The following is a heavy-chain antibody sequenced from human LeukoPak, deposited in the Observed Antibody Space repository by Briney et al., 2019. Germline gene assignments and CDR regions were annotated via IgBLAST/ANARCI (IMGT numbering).Heavy chain of an antibody. CDR1: GGSVSSYY. J-gene: IGHJ6*02. Sequence: PSETLSLTCTVSGGSVSSYYWTWIRQPPGKGLEFIGYLYYTGNANYNPSLESRVTISEDTSRKQISLKMTSVTAADTAVYYCATKGRGPHPYSLGSPLYYGMDVWGQGTTVTVSS. CDR2: LYYTGNA. D-gene: IGHD3-10*01. CDR3: ATKGRGPHPYSLGSPLYYGMDV. V-gene: IGHV4-59*02.